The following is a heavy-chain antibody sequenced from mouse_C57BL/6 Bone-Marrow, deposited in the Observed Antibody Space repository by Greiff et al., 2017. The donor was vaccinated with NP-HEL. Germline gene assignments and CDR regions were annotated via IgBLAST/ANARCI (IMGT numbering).Heavy chain of an antibody. V-gene: IGHV1-39*01. Sequence: VQLKQSGPELVKPGASVKISCKASGYSFTDYNMNWVKQSTGKSLEWIGVINPNYGTTRYNQKFKGKATLTVDPSSSTAYMQLNSLTSEDSAVYCCARSGGQRRLTWFAYWGQGTLVTVSA. CDR1: GYSFTDYN. J-gene: IGHJ3*01. D-gene: IGHD3-2*02. CDR2: INPNYGTT. CDR3: ARSGGQRRLTWFAY.